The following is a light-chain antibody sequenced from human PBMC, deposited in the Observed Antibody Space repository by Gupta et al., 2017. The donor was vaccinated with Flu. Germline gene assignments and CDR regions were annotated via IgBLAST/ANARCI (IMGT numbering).Light chain of an antibody. CDR2: NTN. CDR3: VLYMGGGISV. Sequence: TVVTQEPSFSVSPVGTVTLTCALTAGSVSTNYYPSWYQQTPGQAPRTLIYNTNTRSSGVPDRFSGSNLGNKAALAITGAQADDESDYYCVLYMGGGISVFGGGTKLTVL. J-gene: IGLJ3*02. V-gene: IGLV8-61*01. CDR1: AGSVSTNYY.